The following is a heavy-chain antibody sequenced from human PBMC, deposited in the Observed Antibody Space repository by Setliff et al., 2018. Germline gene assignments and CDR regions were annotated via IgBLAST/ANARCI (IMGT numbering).Heavy chain of an antibody. CDR1: GYTFTTHG. V-gene: IGHV1-18*01. CDR2: ISAYNGNT. CDR3: ASDGEYDYGDYVRFDY. D-gene: IGHD4-17*01. Sequence: ASVKVSCKASGYTFTTHGLHWVRQAPGQGLEWMGWISAYNGNTNYAQKLQGRVTMTTDTSTSTAYMELRSLRSDDTAVYYCASDGEYDYGDYVRFDYWGQGTLVTVSS. J-gene: IGHJ4*02.